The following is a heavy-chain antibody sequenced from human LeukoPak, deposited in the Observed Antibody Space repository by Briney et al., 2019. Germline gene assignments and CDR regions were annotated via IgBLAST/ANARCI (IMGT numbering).Heavy chain of an antibody. J-gene: IGHJ4*02. CDR1: GGTFSSYA. Sequence: ASVKVSCKASGGTFSSYAISWVRQAPGQGLEWMGGIIPIFGTANYAQKFQGRVTITTDESTSTAYVELSSLRSEDTAVYYCAREAFCTNGVCNLAYWGQGTLVTVSS. V-gene: IGHV1-69*05. CDR2: IIPIFGTA. CDR3: AREAFCTNGVCNLAY. D-gene: IGHD2-8*01.